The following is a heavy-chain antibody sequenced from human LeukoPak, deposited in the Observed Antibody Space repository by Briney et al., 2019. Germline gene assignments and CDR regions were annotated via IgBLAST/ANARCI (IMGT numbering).Heavy chain of an antibody. CDR2: ISSSSSYI. Sequence: GGSLRLSCAASGFTFSSYSMNWVRQAPGKGLEWVSSISSSSSYIYYADSVKGRFTISRDNAKNSLYLQMNSLRAEDTAVYYCAKDFFSVVDAFDIWGQGTMVTVSS. CDR3: AKDFFSVVDAFDI. CDR1: GFTFSSYS. V-gene: IGHV3-21*04. D-gene: IGHD2-15*01. J-gene: IGHJ3*02.